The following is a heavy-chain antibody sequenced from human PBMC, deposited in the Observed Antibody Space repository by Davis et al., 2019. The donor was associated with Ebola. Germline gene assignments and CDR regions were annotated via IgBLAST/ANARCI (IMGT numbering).Heavy chain of an antibody. D-gene: IGHD3-3*01. Sequence: SETLSLTCTVSGGSISSYYWSWIRQPPGKGLEWSGYVYYSGSTNYNPSLKSRYTISVDTSKNQFSLKLTSVTAADTAVYYFASTSGYSGMGYFDYWGQGTLVTVSS. CDR2: VYYSGST. CDR3: ASTSGYSGMGYFDY. J-gene: IGHJ4*02. V-gene: IGHV4-59*01. CDR1: GGSISSYY.